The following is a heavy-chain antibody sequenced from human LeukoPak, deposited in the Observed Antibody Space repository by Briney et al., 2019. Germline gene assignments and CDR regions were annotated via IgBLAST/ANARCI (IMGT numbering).Heavy chain of an antibody. CDR3: ANTEYDYVWGSQTLDY. Sequence: GGSLRLSCAASGFTFSDYYMSWIRQAPGKGLEWVSYISSSGSTIYHADSVKGRFTISRDNAKNSLYLQMNSLRAEDTAVYYCANTEYDYVWGSQTLDYWGQGTLVTVSS. CDR2: ISSSGSTI. V-gene: IGHV3-11*04. J-gene: IGHJ4*02. CDR1: GFTFSDYY. D-gene: IGHD3-16*01.